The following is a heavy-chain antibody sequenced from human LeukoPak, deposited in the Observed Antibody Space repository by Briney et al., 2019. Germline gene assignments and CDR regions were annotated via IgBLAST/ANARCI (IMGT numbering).Heavy chain of an antibody. V-gene: IGHV3-23*01. CDR2: ISGSGGST. J-gene: IGHJ4*02. D-gene: IGHD3-22*01. Sequence: GGSLRLSCAASGFTFSSYAMSWVRQAPGKGLEWVSAISGSGGSTYYADSVKGRFTISRDNSKNTLYLQMNSLRAEDTAVYYCAKSGEYYYDSSGYYYFDYWGQGTLVTVSS. CDR1: GFTFSSYA. CDR3: AKSGEYYYDSSGYYYFDY.